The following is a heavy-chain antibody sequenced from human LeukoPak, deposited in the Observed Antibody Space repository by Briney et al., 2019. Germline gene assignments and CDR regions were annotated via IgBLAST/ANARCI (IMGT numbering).Heavy chain of an antibody. CDR2: IRYDGSNK. CDR3: ARALVGCSGGSCYLDGPLDY. CDR1: GFTFSSYG. Sequence: QSGGSLRLSCAASGFTFSSYGMHWVRQAPGKGLEWVAFIRYDGSNKYYADSVKGRFTISRDNSKNTLYLQMNSLRAEDTAVYYCARALVGCSGGSCYLDGPLDYWGQGTLVTVSS. J-gene: IGHJ4*02. D-gene: IGHD2-15*01. V-gene: IGHV3-30*02.